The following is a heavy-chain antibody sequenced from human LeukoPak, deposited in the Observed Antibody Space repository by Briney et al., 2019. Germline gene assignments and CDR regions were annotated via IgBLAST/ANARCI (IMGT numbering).Heavy chain of an antibody. CDR1: GGSISSGVYY. V-gene: IGHV4-61*02. D-gene: IGHD6-6*01. Sequence: SETLSLTCTVSGGSISSGVYYWSWIRQPAGKGLEWIGRIYTSGTTNYNPSLKSRVTMSLDTSKNQFSLRLSTVTAADTAVYFCARVTREAARYWYFDLWGRGTLVTVSS. CDR2: IYTSGTT. CDR3: ARVTREAARYWYFDL. J-gene: IGHJ2*01.